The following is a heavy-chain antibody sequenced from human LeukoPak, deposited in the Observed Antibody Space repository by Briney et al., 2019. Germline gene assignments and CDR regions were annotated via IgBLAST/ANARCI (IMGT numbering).Heavy chain of an antibody. Sequence: SETLSLTCTVSGGSVSSSSYYWSWIRQPPGKGLGWIGYIFYSGSSNYNPSLKSRVTISVDTSKNQFSLRLSSVTAADTAVYYCARAQYYSGNIVLDYWGQGTLVTVSS. CDR3: ARAQYYSGNIVLDY. J-gene: IGHJ4*02. CDR1: GGSVSSSSYY. V-gene: IGHV4-61*01. D-gene: IGHD5-12*01. CDR2: IFYSGSS.